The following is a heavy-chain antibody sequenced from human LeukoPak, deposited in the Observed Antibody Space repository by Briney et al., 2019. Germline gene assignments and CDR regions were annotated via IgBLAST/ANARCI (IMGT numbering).Heavy chain of an antibody. CDR2: VSFDGSNE. J-gene: IGHJ5*02. D-gene: IGHD1-1*01. Sequence: PRGSPRLSRADSGFTLCNFAMHRGRQAPGKGLEWVAVVSFDGSNEKYADSVRGRFTISRDNSKKMLYLQMNSLSREDTAVYYCARGIGYTLLSWGQGTLVTVSS. V-gene: IGHV3-30-3*01. CDR1: GFTLCNFA. CDR3: ARGIGYTLLS.